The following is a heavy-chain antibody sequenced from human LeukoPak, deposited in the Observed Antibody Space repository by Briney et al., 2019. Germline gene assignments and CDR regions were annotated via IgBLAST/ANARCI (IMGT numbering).Heavy chain of an antibody. D-gene: IGHD3-10*01. Sequence: SETLSLTCNVSGGSVSSGSFYWGWARQPPGKGLEWIGSGSTYYNPSLKSRVTISVDTSRNQFSLKLTSVTAADTAVYYCARTGGYMVWGVQNWFDPWGQGTLVTVSS. J-gene: IGHJ5*02. V-gene: IGHV4-39*01. CDR1: GGSVSSGSFY. CDR2: GST. CDR3: ARTGGYMVWGVQNWFDP.